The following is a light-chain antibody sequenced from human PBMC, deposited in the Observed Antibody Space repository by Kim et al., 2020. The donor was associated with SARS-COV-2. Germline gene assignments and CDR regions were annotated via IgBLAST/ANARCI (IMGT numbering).Light chain of an antibody. J-gene: IGKJ4*01. Sequence: EILMTRSPATLSVSPGERVTLSCRASQNVGSNLAWYQQKPGQAPRFLIYGASTRATGVPVRFTGSGSGTDFTLTINSLQSEDFAVYYCQQYNNWLPLTFGGGTKVDIK. CDR1: QNVGSN. V-gene: IGKV3-15*01. CDR2: GAS. CDR3: QQYNNWLPLT.